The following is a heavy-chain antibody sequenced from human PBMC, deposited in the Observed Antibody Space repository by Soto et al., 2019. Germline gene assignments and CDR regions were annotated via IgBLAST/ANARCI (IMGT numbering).Heavy chain of an antibody. CDR2: ISGNGGNT. Sequence: AGESLSLSCAVSGFTFSSHAMSWVRQAPGKGLEWVSLISGNGGNTNYADSVKGRFTISRDNSKNTVDLQMNSLRAEDTAVYFCAKGKANTVFGVDTLFDYWGQGTLVTVSS. V-gene: IGHV3-23*01. CDR3: AKGKANTVFGVDTLFDY. D-gene: IGHD3-3*01. CDR1: GFTFSSHA. J-gene: IGHJ4*02.